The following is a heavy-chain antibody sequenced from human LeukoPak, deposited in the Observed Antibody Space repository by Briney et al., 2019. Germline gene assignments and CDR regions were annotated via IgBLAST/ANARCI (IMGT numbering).Heavy chain of an antibody. CDR2: MNPNSGNT. Sequence: ASVKVSCKASGYTFTSYDINWVRQAPGQGLEWMGWMNPNSGNTGYAQKFQGRVTMTRNTSISTAYMELSSLRSEDTAVYYCARGRRICSSTSCSLYYFDYGGQGTLVTVSS. D-gene: IGHD2-2*01. CDR1: GYTFTSYD. V-gene: IGHV1-8*01. J-gene: IGHJ4*02. CDR3: ARGRRICSSTSCSLYYFDY.